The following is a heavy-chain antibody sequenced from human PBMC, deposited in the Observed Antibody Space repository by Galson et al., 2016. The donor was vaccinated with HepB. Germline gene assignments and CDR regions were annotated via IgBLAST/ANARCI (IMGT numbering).Heavy chain of an antibody. CDR1: GFTFNDYA. CDR2: ISGDGYST. D-gene: IGHD4-11*01. V-gene: IGHV3-43*02. J-gene: IGHJ4*02. Sequence: SLRLSCAASGFTFNDYALHWVRQTPGKGLEWVSLISGDGYSTYYADSVKGRFTISRDNSKNSLYLQMNSLRTEDTAFYYCARGLRGIDYRVLGWGQGPLVTVSS. CDR3: ARGLRGIDYRVLG.